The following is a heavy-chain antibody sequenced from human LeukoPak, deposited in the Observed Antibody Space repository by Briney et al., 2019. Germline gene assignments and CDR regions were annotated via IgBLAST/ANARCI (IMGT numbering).Heavy chain of an antibody. CDR2: IYTSGST. V-gene: IGHV4-4*07. J-gene: IGHJ6*03. CDR3: ARVPSIAARYYMDV. CDR1: GGSISSYY. D-gene: IGHD6-6*01. Sequence: PSETLSLTCTVSGGSISSYYWSWIRQPAGKGLEWIGRIYTSGSTNYNPSLKSRVTMSVDTSKNQFSLKLSSVTAADTAVYYCARVPSIAARYYMDVWGKGTTVTVSS.